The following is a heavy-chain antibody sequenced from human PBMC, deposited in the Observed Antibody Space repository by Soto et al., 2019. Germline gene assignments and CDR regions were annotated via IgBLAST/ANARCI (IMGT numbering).Heavy chain of an antibody. J-gene: IGHJ2*01. CDR1: GFTFSSYA. CDR2: ISGSGGST. CDR3: AKRTVGWSFDL. D-gene: IGHD4-17*01. V-gene: IGHV3-23*01. Sequence: EVQLLESGGGLVQPGGSLRLSCAASGFTFSSYAMNWVRQAPGKWLEWVSVISGSGGSTYYADAVKGRFTISRDDSKNTLYLPVHSLRAEDTAVYYCAKRTVGWSFDLWGRGTLVTVSS.